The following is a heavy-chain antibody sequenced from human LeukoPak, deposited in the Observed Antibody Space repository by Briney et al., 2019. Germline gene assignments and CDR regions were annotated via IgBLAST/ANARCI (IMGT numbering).Heavy chain of an antibody. CDR2: IKSKTDGGTT. CDR3: TTRGRYCSSTSCSPLGIDY. Sequence: GGSLRLSCAASGFTFSNAWMSWVRQAPGKGLEWVGRIKSKTDGGTTDYAAPVKGRFTISRDDSKNTLYLQMNSLKTEDTAVYYCTTRGRYCSSTSCSPLGIDYWGQGTLVIVSS. CDR1: GFTFSNAW. D-gene: IGHD2-2*01. J-gene: IGHJ4*02. V-gene: IGHV3-15*01.